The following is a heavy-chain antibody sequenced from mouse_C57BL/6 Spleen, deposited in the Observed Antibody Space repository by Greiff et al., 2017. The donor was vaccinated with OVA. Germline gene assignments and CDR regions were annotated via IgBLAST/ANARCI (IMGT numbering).Heavy chain of an antibody. CDR2: ISYDGSN. V-gene: IGHV3-6*01. J-gene: IGHJ1*03. CDR1: GYSITSGYY. Sequence: EVQLQESGPGLVKPSQSLSLTCSVTGYSITSGYYWNWIRQFPGNKLEWMGYISYDGSNNYNPSLKNRISITRDTSKTQFFLKLNSVTTEDTATYDCARGDYGSSYEGYFDVWGTGTTVTVSS. D-gene: IGHD1-1*01. CDR3: ARGDYGSSYEGYFDV.